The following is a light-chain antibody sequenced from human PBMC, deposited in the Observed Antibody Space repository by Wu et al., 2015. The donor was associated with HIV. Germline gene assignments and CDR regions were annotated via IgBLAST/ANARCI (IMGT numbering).Light chain of an antibody. Sequence: EIVLTQSPDTLSASPGERATLSCRASQSVSRSLAWYQHKPGQAPRVLIYDTSNRAAGIPTRFSGSGFGTDFTLTISSLEPEDFAVYYCHRRTTWPRTFGQGTKVEVK. CDR3: HRRTTWPRT. CDR1: QSVSRS. J-gene: IGKJ1*01. CDR2: DTS. V-gene: IGKV3-11*01.